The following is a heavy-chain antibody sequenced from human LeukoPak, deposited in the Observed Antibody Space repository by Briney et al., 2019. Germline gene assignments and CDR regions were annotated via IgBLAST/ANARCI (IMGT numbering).Heavy chain of an antibody. V-gene: IGHV3-30*02. CDR2: IWYDGNNK. CDR3: AKDPLLCGSGSYYFDY. D-gene: IGHD3-10*01. CDR1: GFTFSNYG. Sequence: GGPLRLXCAASGFTFSNYGMHWVRQAPGKALEWVAFIWYDGNNKYHADSVKGRFTISRDSSKNTLYLQMNSLRAEDTAVYYCAKDPLLCGSGSYYFDYWGQGTLVTVSS. J-gene: IGHJ4*02.